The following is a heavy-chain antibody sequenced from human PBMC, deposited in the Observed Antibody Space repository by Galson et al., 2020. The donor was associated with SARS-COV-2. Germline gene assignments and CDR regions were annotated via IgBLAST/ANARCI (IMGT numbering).Heavy chain of an antibody. CDR1: GFTFSSYE. CDR3: AREPYDFWSAYRRAREFDF. Sequence: GGSLRLSCAASGFTFSSYEMNWVRQAPGKGLEWVSYISSSGSTTYYADSVKGRFTISRDNAKNSLYLQMNSLRAEDTAVYYCAREPYDFWSAYRRAREFDFWGQGTLVTVSS. V-gene: IGHV3-48*03. J-gene: IGHJ4*02. CDR2: ISSSGSTT. D-gene: IGHD3-3*01.